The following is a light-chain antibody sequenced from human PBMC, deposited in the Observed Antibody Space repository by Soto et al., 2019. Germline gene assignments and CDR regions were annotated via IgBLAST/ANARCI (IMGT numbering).Light chain of an antibody. Sequence: DIQMTQSPSTLSASVGDRIIITCRASQSISSGLAWYQQKPGKAPKLLIYKASSLESGVPSRFSGSGSGTEFTLTISSLQPDDSATYFCNQYSAPHTFGGGTKVDIK. V-gene: IGKV1-5*03. J-gene: IGKJ4*01. CDR1: QSISSG. CDR3: NQYSAPHT. CDR2: KAS.